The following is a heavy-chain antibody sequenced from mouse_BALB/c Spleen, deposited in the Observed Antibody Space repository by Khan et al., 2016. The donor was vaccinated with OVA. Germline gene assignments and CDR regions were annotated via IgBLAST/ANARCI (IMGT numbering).Heavy chain of an antibody. CDR3: ARLAYYYNSEGFAY. Sequence: EVELVESGGDLVKPGGSLKLSCAASGFTFSTYGMSWVRQTPDMRLEWVATISSGGHYTYYPDSVKGRFTISRDNAKNTLYLQMSSLKSEDTAIQYCARLAYYYNSEGFAYWGQGTLVTVSA. CDR1: GFTFSTYG. D-gene: IGHD1-1*01. V-gene: IGHV5-6*01. CDR2: ISSGGHYT. J-gene: IGHJ3*01.